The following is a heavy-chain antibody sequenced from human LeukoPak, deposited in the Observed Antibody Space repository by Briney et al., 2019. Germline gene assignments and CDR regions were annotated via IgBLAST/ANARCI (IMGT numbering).Heavy chain of an antibody. D-gene: IGHD3-3*01. V-gene: IGHV1-2*02. CDR3: AADDFWSGYPSYYFDY. CDR2: INPNSGGT. Sequence: ASVKVSCKASGYTFTGYYMHWVRQAPGRGLEWMGWINPNSGGTNYAQKFQGRVTMTRDTSISTAYMELSRLRSDDTAVYYCAADDFWSGYPSYYFDYWGQGTLVTVSS. J-gene: IGHJ4*02. CDR1: GYTFTGYY.